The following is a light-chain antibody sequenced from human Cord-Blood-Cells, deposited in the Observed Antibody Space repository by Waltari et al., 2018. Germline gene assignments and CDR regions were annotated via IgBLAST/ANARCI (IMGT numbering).Light chain of an antibody. CDR2: DAS. CDR1: QDISNY. Sequence: DIQMNQSPSSLSASVGDRVTSTCQASQDISNYLNWYQQKPGKAPKLLIYDASNLETGVPSRFSGSGSGTDFTFTISRLQPEDIATYYCQQYDNLPLTFGGGTKVEIK. CDR3: QQYDNLPLT. J-gene: IGKJ4*01. V-gene: IGKV1-33*01.